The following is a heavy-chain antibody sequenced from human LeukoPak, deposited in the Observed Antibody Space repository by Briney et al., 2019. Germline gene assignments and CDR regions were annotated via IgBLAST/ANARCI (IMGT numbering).Heavy chain of an antibody. CDR2: ISYGGSNK. V-gene: IGHV3-30*04. Sequence: GGSLRLSCAASGFTFSSYAMHWVRQAPGKGLEWVAVISYGGSNKYYADSVKGRFTISRDNSKNTLYLQMNSLRAEDTAVYYCARDGDYYGSGRPYYWGQGTLVTVSS. J-gene: IGHJ4*02. CDR1: GFTFSSYA. D-gene: IGHD3-10*01. CDR3: ARDGDYYGSGRPYY.